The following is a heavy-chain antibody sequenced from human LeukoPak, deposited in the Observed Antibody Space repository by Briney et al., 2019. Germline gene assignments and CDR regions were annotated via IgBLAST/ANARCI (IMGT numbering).Heavy chain of an antibody. Sequence: GASVKVSCKASGYTFTSYYMHWVRQAPGQGLEWMGWINTNTGNPTYAQGFTGRFVFSLDTSVSTAYLQISSLKAEDTAVYYCARGGGMVRNAGQDYWGQGTLVTVSS. CDR3: ARGGGMVRNAGQDY. J-gene: IGHJ4*02. D-gene: IGHD3-10*01. CDR2: INTNTGNP. CDR1: GYTFTSYY. V-gene: IGHV7-4-1*02.